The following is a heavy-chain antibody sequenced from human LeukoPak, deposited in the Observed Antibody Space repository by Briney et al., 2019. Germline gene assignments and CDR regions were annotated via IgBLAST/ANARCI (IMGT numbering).Heavy chain of an antibody. J-gene: IGHJ4*02. CDR1: GFTFSSYA. D-gene: IGHD3-9*01. CDR2: ISGSGGST. CDR3: AKDQGILTGYYLGLFDY. Sequence: GGSLRLSCAASGFTFSSYAMSWVRQAPGKGLEWVSAISGSGGSTYYADSVKGRSTISRDNSKNTLYLQMNSLRAEDTAVYYCAKDQGILTGYYLGLFDYWGQGTLVTVSS. V-gene: IGHV3-23*01.